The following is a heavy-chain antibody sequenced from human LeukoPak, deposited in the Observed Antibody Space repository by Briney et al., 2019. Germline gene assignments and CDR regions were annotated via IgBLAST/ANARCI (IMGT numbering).Heavy chain of an antibody. D-gene: IGHD3-22*01. CDR3: VREGYYESGGPFSGYFDY. CDR1: GFTFNSYA. V-gene: IGHV3-30-3*01. Sequence: GGSLRLSCAASGFTFNSYAMHWVRQAPGKGLEWVTVISYDGSNKYYADSVKGRFTISRDNSKNTLSLQLSSLRVEDTAIYYCVREGYYESGGPFSGYFDYWGQGDLVTVSS. CDR2: ISYDGSNK. J-gene: IGHJ4*02.